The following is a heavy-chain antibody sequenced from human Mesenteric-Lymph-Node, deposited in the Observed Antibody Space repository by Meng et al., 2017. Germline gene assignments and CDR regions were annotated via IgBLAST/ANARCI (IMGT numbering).Heavy chain of an antibody. V-gene: IGHV3-49*03. CDR2: IRSKAYGGTT. D-gene: IGHD3-10*01. CDR3: TRDTGITDYYGSGSYLDAFDI. CDR1: GFTFGDYA. J-gene: IGHJ3*02. Sequence: GESLKISCTASGFTFGDYAMSWFRQAPGKGLEWVGFIRSKAYGGTTEYAASVKGRFTISRDDSKSIAYLQMNSLKTEDTAVYYCTRDTGITDYYGSGSYLDAFDIWGQGTMVTFSS.